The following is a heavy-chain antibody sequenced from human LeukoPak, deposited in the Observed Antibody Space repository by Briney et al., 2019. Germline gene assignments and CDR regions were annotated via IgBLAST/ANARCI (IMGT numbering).Heavy chain of an antibody. V-gene: IGHV3-7*01. CDR2: IKEDGREK. D-gene: IGHD4/OR15-4a*01. J-gene: IGHJ4*02. Sequence: GGSLRLSCAASGFTFSEYWMSWVRQAPGKGSEGVANIKEDGREKDYVDSVKARFTICRDNAKNSLYLQMNSRRAEATAVYYCARLTTTAPPAFDYWGEGALLTVSS. CDR1: GFTFSEYW. CDR3: ARLTTTAPPAFDY.